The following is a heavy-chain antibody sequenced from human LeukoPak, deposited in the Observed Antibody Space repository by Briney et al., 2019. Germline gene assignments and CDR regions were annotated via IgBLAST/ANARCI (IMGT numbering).Heavy chain of an antibody. J-gene: IGHJ4*02. D-gene: IGHD2-2*01. CDR1: GYTLTELS. V-gene: IGHV1-24*01. CDR2: FDPEDGEA. CDR3: ATDLVHCSGTNCANFDY. Sequence: ASVKVSCKVSGYTLTELSMHWVRQAPGKGLEWMGGFDPEDGEAVYAQKFQGRVTMTEDTSTDTAYMELSSLRSEDTAVYYCATDLVHCSGTNCANFDYWGQGTLVTVSS.